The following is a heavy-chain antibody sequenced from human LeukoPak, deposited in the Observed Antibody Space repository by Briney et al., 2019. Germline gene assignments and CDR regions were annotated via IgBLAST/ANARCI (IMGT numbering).Heavy chain of an antibody. CDR2: INHSGST. CDR3: ASYMITFGGVIADAFDI. V-gene: IGHV4-34*01. J-gene: IGHJ3*02. Sequence: PSETLSLTCAVYGGSFSGYYWSWIRQPPGKGLEWIGEINHSGSTNYNPSLKSRVTISVDTSKNQFSLKLSSVTAADTAVYYCASYMITFGGVIADAFDIWGQGTMVTVSS. CDR1: GGSFSGYY. D-gene: IGHD3-16*02.